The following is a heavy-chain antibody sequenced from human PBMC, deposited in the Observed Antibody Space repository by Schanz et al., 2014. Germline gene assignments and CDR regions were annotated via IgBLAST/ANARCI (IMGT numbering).Heavy chain of an antibody. D-gene: IGHD4-17*01. J-gene: IGHJ4*02. Sequence: ELHLVESGGGLVQPGGSLRLSCAASGFTFSDSWMHWVRQAPGKGLVWVSRTSNDGSFTTFADSVKGRFTISRDNAKNTLYLQMNSLRAEDTAVYYCVRDTDYHFDYWGQGTLVTVSS. V-gene: IGHV3-74*01. CDR3: VRDTDYHFDY. CDR1: GFTFSDSW. CDR2: TSNDGSFT.